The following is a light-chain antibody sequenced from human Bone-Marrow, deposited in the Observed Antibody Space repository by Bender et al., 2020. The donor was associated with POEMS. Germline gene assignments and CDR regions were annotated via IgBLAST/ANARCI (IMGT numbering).Light chain of an antibody. CDR3: QSSNAFIHRV. J-gene: IGLJ3*02. Sequence: NFILTQPHSVSESPGKTVTISCTRSSGNIASNFVQWFQQRPGSSPTTVIYEDDQRPSGVPDRFSGSIDSSSNSASLTISGLRPEDEADYYCQSSNAFIHRVFGGGTKLTVL. V-gene: IGLV6-57*01. CDR2: EDD. CDR1: SGNIASNF.